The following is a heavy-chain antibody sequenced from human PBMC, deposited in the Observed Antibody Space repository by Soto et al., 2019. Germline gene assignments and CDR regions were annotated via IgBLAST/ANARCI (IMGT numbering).Heavy chain of an antibody. V-gene: IGHV4-30-4*01. J-gene: IGHJ4*02. D-gene: IGHD2-8*01. CDR2: ISYSGST. Sequence: SETLSLTCTVSGGSISSGDYYWSWIRQPPGKGGEWIGYISYSGSTYYNPSLKRRVTISVDTSQNQCSLTLSSVTAADTDVYYCARSGYCPNGVPYTPFDYWGQGTLVTISS. CDR3: ARSGYCPNGVPYTPFDY. CDR1: GGSISSGDYY.